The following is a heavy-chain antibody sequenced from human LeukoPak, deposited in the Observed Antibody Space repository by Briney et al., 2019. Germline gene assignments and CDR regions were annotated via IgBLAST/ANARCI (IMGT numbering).Heavy chain of an antibody. J-gene: IGHJ5*02. Sequence: GRSLRLSCAASGFTFSSYGMHWVRQAPGKGLEWVAVIWYDGSNKYYADSVKGRFTISRENSKNTLYLQMNSLRAEDTAVYYCARDGSPPGGLNWFDPWGQGTLVTVSS. CDR3: ARDGSPPGGLNWFDP. V-gene: IGHV3-33*01. CDR1: GFTFSSYG. D-gene: IGHD3-16*01. CDR2: IWYDGSNK.